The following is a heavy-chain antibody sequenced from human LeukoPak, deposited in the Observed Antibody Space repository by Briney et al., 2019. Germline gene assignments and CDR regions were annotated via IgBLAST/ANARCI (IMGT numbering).Heavy chain of an antibody. CDR3: ASSIAVAGTTKFDY. CDR2: IYYSGST. D-gene: IGHD6-19*01. CDR1: GGSISSYY. Sequence: SETLSLTCTVSGGSISSYYWSWIRQPPGKGLEWIGYIYYSGSTNYNPSLKSRVTMSVDTSKNQFSLKLSSVTAADTAVYYCASSIAVAGTTKFDYWGQGTLVTVSS. J-gene: IGHJ4*02. V-gene: IGHV4-59*01.